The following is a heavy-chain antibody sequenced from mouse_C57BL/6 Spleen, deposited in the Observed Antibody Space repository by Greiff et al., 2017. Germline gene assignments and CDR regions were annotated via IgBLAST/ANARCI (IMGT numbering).Heavy chain of an antibody. CDR3: AREEGGNYFAY. J-gene: IGHJ3*01. CDR1: GYAFSSSW. D-gene: IGHD2-1*01. V-gene: IGHV1-82*01. CDR2: IYPGDGDT. Sequence: VQLQQSGPELVKPGASVKISCKASGYAFSSSWMNWVKQRPGKGLEWIGRIYPGDGDTNYNGKFKGKATLTADKSSSTAYMQLSSLTSEDSAVYFCAREEGGNYFAYWGQGTLVTVSA.